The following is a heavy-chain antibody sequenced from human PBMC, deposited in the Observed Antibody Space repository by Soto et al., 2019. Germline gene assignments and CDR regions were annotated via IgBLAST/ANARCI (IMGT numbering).Heavy chain of an antibody. CDR3: ARGDRGYYCSGRTLYGMDV. Sequence: QVQLVQSGAAVKKPGASVKVSCKASGYTFTSYAMHWVRQAPGQRLEGMGWINAGNGNTKYSKKFKGRVTITRDTSASTAYMELSSRRSEDTAVYYCARGDRGYYCSGRTLYGMDVWGQGTTVTVSS. D-gene: IGHD3-10*01. CDR2: INAGNGNT. CDR1: GYTFTSYA. V-gene: IGHV1-3*01. J-gene: IGHJ6*02.